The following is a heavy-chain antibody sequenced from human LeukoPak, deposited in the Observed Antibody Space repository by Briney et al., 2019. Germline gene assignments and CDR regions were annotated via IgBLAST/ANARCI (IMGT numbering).Heavy chain of an antibody. D-gene: IGHD2-15*01. Sequence: GESLKIDCKGSGYSFTSYWISWVRQMPGKGLEWMGRIDPSDSDTNYSPSFQGHVTISADKSISTAYLQWSSLKASDTAMYYCARLDRGYCSGGSCLLFDYWGQGTLVTVSS. CDR3: ARLDRGYCSGGSCLLFDY. J-gene: IGHJ4*02. CDR1: GYSFTSYW. CDR2: IDPSDSDT. V-gene: IGHV5-10-1*01.